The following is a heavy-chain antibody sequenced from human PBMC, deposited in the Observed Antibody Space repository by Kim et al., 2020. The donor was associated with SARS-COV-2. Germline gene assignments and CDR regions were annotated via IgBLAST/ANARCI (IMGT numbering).Heavy chain of an antibody. D-gene: IGHD3-10*01. CDR2: ISWDGGST. CDR1: GFTFDDYT. Sequence: GGSLRLSCAASGFTFDDYTMHWVRQAPGKGLEWVSLISWDGGSTYYADSVKGRFTISRDNSKNSLYLQMNSLRTEDTALYYCAKDLFELSSGSRSEGAFDIWGQGTMVTVSS. CDR3: AKDLFELSSGSRSEGAFDI. V-gene: IGHV3-43*01. J-gene: IGHJ3*02.